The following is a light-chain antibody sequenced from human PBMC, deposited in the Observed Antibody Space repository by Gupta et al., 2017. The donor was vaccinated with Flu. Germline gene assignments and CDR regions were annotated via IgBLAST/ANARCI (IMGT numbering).Light chain of an antibody. CDR1: QGIGNS. Sequence: AIQMTQSPSSLSASVGDRVTISCRASQGIGNSLAWYQQKPGKAPKLLIFHASNLQTGVPSRFSGSGSGTDFTLTISSLQPEDFATYYCLKDYNYVWTFGQGTKVEI. V-gene: IGKV1-6*01. J-gene: IGKJ1*01. CDR3: LKDYNYVWT. CDR2: HAS.